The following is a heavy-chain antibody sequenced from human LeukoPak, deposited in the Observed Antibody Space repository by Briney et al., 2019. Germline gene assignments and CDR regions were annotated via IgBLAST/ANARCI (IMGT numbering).Heavy chain of an antibody. CDR3: AIHLFDPLNY. D-gene: IGHD3-9*01. J-gene: IGHJ4*02. CDR1: GFTFSSYE. V-gene: IGHV3-48*03. Sequence: GGSLRLSCAAPGFTFSSYEMNWVRQAPGKGLEWVSYISSSGSTIYYADSVKGRFTISRDNAKNSLYLQMNSLRAEDTAVYYCAIHLFDPLNYWGQGTLVTVSS. CDR2: ISSSGSTI.